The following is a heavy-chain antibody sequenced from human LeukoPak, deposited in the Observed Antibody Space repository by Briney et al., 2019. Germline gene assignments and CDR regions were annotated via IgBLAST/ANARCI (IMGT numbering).Heavy chain of an antibody. CDR1: GFTFSSYE. Sequence: GGSLRLSCAASGFTFSSYEMNWVRQAPGKGLEWVSYISSSGTTKYYADPVKGRFTISRDNAKNSLYMQMNSLRAEDTAVYYCARRLDWGQGTLVTVSS. J-gene: IGHJ4*02. V-gene: IGHV3-48*03. CDR3: ARRLD. CDR2: ISSSGTTK.